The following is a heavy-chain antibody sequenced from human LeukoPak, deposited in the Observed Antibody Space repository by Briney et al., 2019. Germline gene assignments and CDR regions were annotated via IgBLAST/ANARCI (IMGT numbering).Heavy chain of an antibody. D-gene: IGHD3-10*01. CDR1: GGSISSGGYY. J-gene: IGHJ5*02. Sequence: SETLSLTCTVSGGSISSGGYYWGWIRQPPGKGLEWIGSIYYSGSTYYNPSLKSRVTISVDTSKNQFSLKLSSVTAADTAVYYCARHAYYGSGPGKWFDPWGQGTLVTVSS. V-gene: IGHV4-39*01. CDR3: ARHAYYGSGPGKWFDP. CDR2: IYYSGST.